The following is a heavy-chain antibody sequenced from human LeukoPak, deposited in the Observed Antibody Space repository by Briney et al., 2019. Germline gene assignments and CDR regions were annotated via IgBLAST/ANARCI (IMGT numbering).Heavy chain of an antibody. V-gene: IGHV1-18*01. Sequence: ASVKVSCKASGYTFTSYGISWVRQAPGQGLEWMGWISACNGNTNYAQKLQGRVTMTTDTSTSTAYMELRSLRSDDTAVYYCAREVAYCGGDCLAYYFDYWGQGTLVTVSS. J-gene: IGHJ4*02. CDR1: GYTFTSYG. CDR3: AREVAYCGGDCLAYYFDY. CDR2: ISACNGNT. D-gene: IGHD2-21*02.